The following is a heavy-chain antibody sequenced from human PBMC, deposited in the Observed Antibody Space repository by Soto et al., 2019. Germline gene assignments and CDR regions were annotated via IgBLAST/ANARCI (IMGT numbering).Heavy chain of an antibody. V-gene: IGHV1-8*01. D-gene: IGHD6-19*01. Sequence: QVQLVQSGAEVKRSGASVRISCKASGYTFNRQDINWVRQATGQGPEWIGWMNPNSGNTGYAQKFQGRVTMTRDSSITTAYMDLSSLTSEDTAIYYCAREGLYGSIQDNTFDIWGQGTMVSVSS. CDR2: MNPNSGNT. CDR1: GYTFNRQD. J-gene: IGHJ3*02. CDR3: AREGLYGSIQDNTFDI.